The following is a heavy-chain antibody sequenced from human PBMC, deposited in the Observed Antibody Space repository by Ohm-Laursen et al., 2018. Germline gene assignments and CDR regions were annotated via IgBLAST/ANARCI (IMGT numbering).Heavy chain of an antibody. CDR1: GFTFSDYY. D-gene: IGHD1-14*01. CDR2: MHHSGAT. CDR3: TRKPNSLYYFDH. J-gene: IGHJ4*02. V-gene: IGHV4-34*09. Sequence: LRLSCAASGFTFSDYYMSWIRQAPGKGLEWIAYMHHSGATYYNPSLKSRVAISVEVSKNQFSLKLSSVTAADTAVYFCTRKPNSLYYFDHWGQGTLVTVSS.